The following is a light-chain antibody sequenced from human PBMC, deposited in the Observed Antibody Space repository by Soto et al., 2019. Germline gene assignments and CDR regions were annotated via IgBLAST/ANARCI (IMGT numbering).Light chain of an antibody. CDR1: QSVSSW. V-gene: IGKV1-5*03. CDR3: QQYNSYSWT. CDR2: KAS. J-gene: IGKJ1*01. Sequence: DIQMTQSPSTLPASVGDRVTITCRASQSVSSWLAWYQHKPGKAPKLLIYKASSLESGVPSRFSGSGSGTEFTLTISSLQPDDFATYYCQQYNSYSWTFGQGTKVDIK.